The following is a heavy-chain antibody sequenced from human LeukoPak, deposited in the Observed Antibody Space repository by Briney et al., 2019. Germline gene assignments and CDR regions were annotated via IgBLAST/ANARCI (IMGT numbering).Heavy chain of an antibody. V-gene: IGHV3-30*18. Sequence: GGSLRLSCAASGFTFSSYGMHWVRQAPGKGLEWVAVISYDGSNKYYADSVKGRFTISRDNSKNTLYLQMNSLRAEDTAVYYCAKDRQQLSHTFDPWGQGTLVTVSS. J-gene: IGHJ5*02. D-gene: IGHD6-13*01. CDR2: ISYDGSNK. CDR3: AKDRQQLSHTFDP. CDR1: GFTFSSYG.